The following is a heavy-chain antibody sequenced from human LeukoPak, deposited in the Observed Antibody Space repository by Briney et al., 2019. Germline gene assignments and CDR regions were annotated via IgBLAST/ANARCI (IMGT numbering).Heavy chain of an antibody. V-gene: IGHV1-2*06. Sequence: ASVKVSCKASGYTFSSYAMNWVRQAPGQGLEWMGRFNPNTGGTSCAQKFQDRVTMTRDTSISTAYMEVSRLRSDDTAVYYCARSLYGDYFFDYWGQGTLVTVSS. J-gene: IGHJ4*02. CDR1: GYTFSSYA. D-gene: IGHD4-17*01. CDR2: FNPNTGGT. CDR3: ARSLYGDYFFDY.